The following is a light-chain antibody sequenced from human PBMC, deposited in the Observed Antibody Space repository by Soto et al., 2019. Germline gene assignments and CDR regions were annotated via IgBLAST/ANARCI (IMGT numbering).Light chain of an antibody. V-gene: IGKV1-39*01. Sequence: DIQMTQSPSSLSASVGDRVTMTCRASQSITTHVNWYQQKPGKAPKLLIYAASILQSGVPSRFSGSGSGTDFTLTISSLQPEDFATYFCQQSYSTPTPPTFCQGTKVEIK. CDR2: AAS. CDR3: QQSYSTPTPPT. J-gene: IGKJ2*01. CDR1: QSITTH.